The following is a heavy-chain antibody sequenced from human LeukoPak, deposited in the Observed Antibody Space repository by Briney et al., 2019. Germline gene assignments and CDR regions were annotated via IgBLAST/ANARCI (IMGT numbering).Heavy chain of an antibody. J-gene: IGHJ4*02. CDR1: AGSIGTTTYY. V-gene: IGHV4-39*01. CDR2: IFYSGTT. CDR3: ARHEVGSSGHPALFDY. D-gene: IGHD6-19*01. Sequence: PSETLSLTCTVSAGSIGTTTYYWAWIRQPPGKGLEYIGNIFYSGTTYHNPSLKSRVTISVDTSKNQFSLKLSSVTAADTALYYCARHEVGSSGHPALFDYWGQGILVTVSS.